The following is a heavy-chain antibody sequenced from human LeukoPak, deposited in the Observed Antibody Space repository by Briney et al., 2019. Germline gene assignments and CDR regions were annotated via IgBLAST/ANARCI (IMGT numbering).Heavy chain of an antibody. CDR1: GGTFSSYA. D-gene: IGHD6-13*01. V-gene: IGHV1-69*13. CDR2: IIPIFGTA. Sequence: SVKVSCKASGGTFSSYAISWVRQAPGQGLEWMGGIIPIFGTANYAQKFQGRVRITADESTSTAYMELSCLRSEDTAVYYCAREPRYSSSLTNALGIWGQGTMVTVSS. J-gene: IGHJ3*02. CDR3: AREPRYSSSLTNALGI.